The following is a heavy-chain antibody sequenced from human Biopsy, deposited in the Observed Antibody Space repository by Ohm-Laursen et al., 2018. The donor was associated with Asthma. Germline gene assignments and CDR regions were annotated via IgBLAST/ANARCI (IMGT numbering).Heavy chain of an antibody. J-gene: IGHJ1*01. Sequence: GSLRLSCTASGFTFSGSWMIWVRQAPGKGLQWLAFIQPDGSQTYYADSVEGRFSISRDNSKNSLYLQMNSLRAEDTAVYYCARTFHFWSPYHAEHYQLWGQGTLVTVSS. CDR2: IQPDGSQT. CDR1: GFTFSGSW. D-gene: IGHD3-3*02. CDR3: ARTFHFWSPYHAEHYQL. V-gene: IGHV3-7*01.